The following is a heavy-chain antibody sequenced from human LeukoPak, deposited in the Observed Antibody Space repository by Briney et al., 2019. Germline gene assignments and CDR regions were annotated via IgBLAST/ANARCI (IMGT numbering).Heavy chain of an antibody. V-gene: IGHV4-34*01. CDR2: IHPSGST. CDR1: GGSFSHYY. Sequence: PSETLSLTCAIYGGSFSHYYWSWIRQPPGKGLEWVGEIHPSGSTSFNPSLESRVSISKDTSKNQFSLKLTSVTAADTAVYYCSKGSEESKTGDYWGQGTLVTVSS. CDR3: SKGSEESKTGDY. J-gene: IGHJ4*02. D-gene: IGHD6-25*01.